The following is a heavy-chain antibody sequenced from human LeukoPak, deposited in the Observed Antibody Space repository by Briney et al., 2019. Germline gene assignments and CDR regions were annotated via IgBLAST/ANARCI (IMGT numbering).Heavy chain of an antibody. CDR1: GYTFTSYY. V-gene: IGHV1-46*01. Sequence: GASVKVSCKASGYTFTSYYMHWVRQAPGQGLEWMGIINPRDGSTSYAQRFQDRVTVTRDTSTSTVHMELSGLRSEDTAVYYCARDQEGFDYWGQGTLVTVSS. CDR2: INPRDGST. CDR3: ARDQEGFDY. J-gene: IGHJ4*02.